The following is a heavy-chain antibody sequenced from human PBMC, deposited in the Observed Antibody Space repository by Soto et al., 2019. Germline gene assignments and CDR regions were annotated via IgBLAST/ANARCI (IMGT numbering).Heavy chain of an antibody. CDR3: ARTNFTTVVTHLWVDYYYYGMGV. D-gene: IGHD4-17*01. V-gene: IGHV4-31*03. CDR1: GGSISSGGYY. J-gene: IGHJ6*02. Sequence: PSETLSLTCTVSGGSISSGGYYWSWMRQHPGKGLEWMGYIYYSGSTYNNPSLKSRFTISVYTSKNQFSLKLSSVTAADTAVYYCARTNFTTVVTHLWVDYYYYGMGVWGQGTTVTVSS. CDR2: IYYSGST.